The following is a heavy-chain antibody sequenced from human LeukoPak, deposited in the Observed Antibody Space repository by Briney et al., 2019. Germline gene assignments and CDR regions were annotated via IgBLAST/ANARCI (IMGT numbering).Heavy chain of an antibody. V-gene: IGHV4-30-4*02. CDR2: IYYSGST. CDR3: ARENTYSSGYNWFDP. J-gene: IGHJ5*02. D-gene: IGHD6-19*01. Sequence: PSETLSLTCTVSGGSISSGDYYWSWIRQPPGKGLEWIGYIYYSGSTYYNPSLKSRVTISVDTSKNQFSLKLSSVTAADTAVYYCARENTYSSGYNWFDPWGQGTLVTVSS. CDR1: GGSISSGDYY.